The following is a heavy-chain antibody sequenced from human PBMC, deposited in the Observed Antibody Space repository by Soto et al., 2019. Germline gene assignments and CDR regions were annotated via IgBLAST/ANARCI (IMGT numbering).Heavy chain of an antibody. Sequence: PGGSLRLSCAASGFTFSASAMHWVRQASGKGLEWVGRIRSKVNNYATTYAASVNGRFTISRDDSKNTAYLEMNSLKTEDTAVYYCTRFSYSETYFFDYWGRGTVVTVSS. CDR2: IRSKVNNYAT. J-gene: IGHJ4*02. D-gene: IGHD1-26*01. CDR3: TRFSYSETYFFDY. V-gene: IGHV3-73*01. CDR1: GFTFSASA.